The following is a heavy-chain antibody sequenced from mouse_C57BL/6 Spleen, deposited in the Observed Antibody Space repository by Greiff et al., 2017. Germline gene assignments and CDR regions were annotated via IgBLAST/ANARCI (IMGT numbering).Heavy chain of an antibody. CDR1: GYSFPGYN. Sequence: EVQLVEPGPELVKPGASVKISCKASGYSFPGYNMHWVKQSHGQSLEWIGVINPNYGTTNYNQKFKGKATLTVDQSSSTAYMQLNSLTSEDSAVYDCSRGIQGYSMDYWGQGTSVTVSS. CDR2: INPNYGTT. J-gene: IGHJ4*01. CDR3: SRGIQGYSMDY. V-gene: IGHV1-39*01.